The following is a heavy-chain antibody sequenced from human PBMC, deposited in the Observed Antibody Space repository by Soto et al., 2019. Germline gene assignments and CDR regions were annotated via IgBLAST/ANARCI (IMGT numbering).Heavy chain of an antibody. D-gene: IGHD6-13*01. J-gene: IGHJ3*02. Sequence: ASVKVSCKASGYTFTSYAMHWVRQAPGQRLEWMGWINAGNGNTKYSQKFQGRVTITRDTSASTAYMELSSLRSEDTAAYYCARGEGSVASIAAAGTFSDAFDIWGQGTMVTVSS. CDR3: ARGEGSVASIAAAGTFSDAFDI. CDR1: GYTFTSYA. CDR2: INAGNGNT. V-gene: IGHV1-3*01.